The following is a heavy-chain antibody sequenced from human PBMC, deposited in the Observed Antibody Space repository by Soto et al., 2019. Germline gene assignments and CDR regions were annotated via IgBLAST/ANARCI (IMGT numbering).Heavy chain of an antibody. CDR3: ASPTLGAFDI. D-gene: IGHD3-16*01. CDR1: GGSISSSNYY. Sequence: SETLSLTCAVSGGSISSSNYYWGWIRQPPGEGLEWIGSIYYSGSTSYNSSLKSRVTISVDTSKNQFSLRLSSVTAADTAVYYCASPTLGAFDIWGQGTMVTVSS. CDR2: IYYSGST. J-gene: IGHJ3*02. V-gene: IGHV4-39*01.